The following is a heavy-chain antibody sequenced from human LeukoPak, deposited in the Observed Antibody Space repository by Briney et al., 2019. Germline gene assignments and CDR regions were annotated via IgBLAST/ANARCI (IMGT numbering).Heavy chain of an antibody. CDR1: GFTFSSYS. CDR2: ISGSSSYI. CDR3: ARDGVLRYFDSYYYYIDV. J-gene: IGHJ6*03. D-gene: IGHD3-9*01. Sequence: GGSLRLSCAASGFTFSSYSMNWVRQAPGKGLEWVSSISGSSSYIYYADSVKGRFTISRDNAKNSMYLQMNSLRAEDTAVYYCARDGVLRYFDSYYYYIDVWGKGTTVTISS. V-gene: IGHV3-21*04.